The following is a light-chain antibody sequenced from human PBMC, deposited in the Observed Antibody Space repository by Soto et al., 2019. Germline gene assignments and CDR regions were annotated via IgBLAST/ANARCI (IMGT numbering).Light chain of an antibody. CDR3: QQYNNWPQT. V-gene: IGKV3-15*01. CDR1: QSVSSN. CDR2: GAS. Sequence: EILMTQSPATLSVSPGERATLSCRASQSVSSNLAWYQQKPGQAPRLLIYGASTRATGIPARFSGSGSGTEFTLTIHSLQSEDFAVYYCQQYNNWPQTFGQGTKLEIK. J-gene: IGKJ2*01.